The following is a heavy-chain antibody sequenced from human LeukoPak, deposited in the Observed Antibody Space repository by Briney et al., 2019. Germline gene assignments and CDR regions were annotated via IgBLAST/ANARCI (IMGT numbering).Heavy chain of an antibody. J-gene: IGHJ4*02. V-gene: IGHV3-15*01. CDR2: IKTKTDGGTT. D-gene: IGHD3-3*01. Sequence: GGSLRLSCAASGFTFSNAWMTWVRQPPGKGLEWVGRIKTKTDGGTTDYAAPVKGRFTISRDDSKNTLYLQMNSLKTEDTAVYYCTPGYDFWSGYPRGLWGQGTLVTVSS. CDR1: GFTFSNAW. CDR3: TPGYDFWSGYPRGL.